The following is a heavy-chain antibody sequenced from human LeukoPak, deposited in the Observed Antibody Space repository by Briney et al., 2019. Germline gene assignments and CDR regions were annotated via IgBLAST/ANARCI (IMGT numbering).Heavy chain of an antibody. Sequence: ASVKVSCKVSGYTLTELSMHWGRDAPGKRLEWMGGFDPEDGETNYAQKFQGRVTMTEDTSTDTAYMELSSLRSEDTAVYYCATDTWGGFRYDYWGQGTLVTVSS. V-gene: IGHV1-24*01. CDR3: ATDTWGGFRYDY. CDR1: GYTLTELS. D-gene: IGHD3-10*01. CDR2: FDPEDGET. J-gene: IGHJ4*02.